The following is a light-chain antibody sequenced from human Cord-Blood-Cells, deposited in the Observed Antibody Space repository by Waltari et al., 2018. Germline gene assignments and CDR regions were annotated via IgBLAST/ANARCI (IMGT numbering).Light chain of an antibody. CDR1: RSTIRNIY. CDR3: GTWDSSLSAGV. CDR2: DNN. J-gene: IGLJ3*02. V-gene: IGLV1-51*01. Sequence: QSVLTPPPSVSAAPGQKVTIPCLRTRSTIRNIYGSWYQQLPGTAPKLLIYDNNTRPSEMPDRFSGSKSVTSTTLGSTGLQTGDEADYYCGTWDSSLSAGVFGGVTKLTVL.